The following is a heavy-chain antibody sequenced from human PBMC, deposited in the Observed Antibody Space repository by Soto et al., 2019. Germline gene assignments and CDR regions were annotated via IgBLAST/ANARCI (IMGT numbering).Heavy chain of an antibody. CDR1: GFTFSSYA. CDR2: ISYDESNK. J-gene: IGHJ3*02. Sequence: QPGGSLRLCCAASGFTFSSYAMHGVRQAPGKGLEWVAVISYDESNKYYADSVKGRFTISRDNSKNTLYLQMNSLRAEDTAVYYCARDRLPVFWSTSRALFSRDTDAFDIWGQGTMVTVSS. V-gene: IGHV3-30-3*01. D-gene: IGHD2-2*01. CDR3: ARDRLPVFWSTSRALFSRDTDAFDI.